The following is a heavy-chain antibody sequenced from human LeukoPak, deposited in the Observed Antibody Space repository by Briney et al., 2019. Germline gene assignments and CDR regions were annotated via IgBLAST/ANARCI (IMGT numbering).Heavy chain of an antibody. J-gene: IGHJ5*02. D-gene: IGHD3-22*01. CDR3: ARDRKWFNYYDSSGYSEGNWFDP. CDR2: IYYSGST. CDR1: GGSISSSSYY. Sequence: SETLSLTCTVSGGSISSSSYYWGWIRQPPGKGLEWIGSIYYSGSTYYNPSLKSRVTISVDTSKNQFSLKLSSVTAADTAVYYCARDRKWFNYYDSSGYSEGNWFDPWGQGTLVTVSS. V-gene: IGHV4-39*07.